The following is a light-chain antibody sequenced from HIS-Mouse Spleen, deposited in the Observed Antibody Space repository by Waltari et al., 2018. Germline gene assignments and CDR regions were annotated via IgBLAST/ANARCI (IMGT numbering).Light chain of an antibody. V-gene: IGKV3-15*01. J-gene: IGKJ3*01. CDR1: QSVSSN. Sequence: EIVMTQSPATLSVSPGERATLSCRASQSVSSNLAWYQQKPGQAPRLLIYGASTRATGIPARFRGSGSGTEFTLTISSMLSEDFAVYYCQQYKNWPPLFTFGPGTKVDIK. CDR2: GAS. CDR3: QQYKNWPPLFT.